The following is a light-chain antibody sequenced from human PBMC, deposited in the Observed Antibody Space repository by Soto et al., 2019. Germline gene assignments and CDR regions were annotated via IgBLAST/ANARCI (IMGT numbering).Light chain of an antibody. CDR3: CSYAGSSTSYV. V-gene: IGLV2-8*01. Sequence: QSALTQPPSASGSPGQSVTISCTGTNSDVGGYNYVSWYQQYPGKAPKLLIYEVTKRPSGVPDRFSGSKSGNTAYLTVSGLQAEDEADYYCCSYAGSSTSYVFGTGTKVTVL. CDR1: NSDVGGYNY. CDR2: EVT. J-gene: IGLJ1*01.